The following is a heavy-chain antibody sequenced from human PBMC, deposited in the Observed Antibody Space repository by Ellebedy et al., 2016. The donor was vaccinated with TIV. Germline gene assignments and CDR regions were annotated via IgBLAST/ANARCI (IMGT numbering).Heavy chain of an antibody. V-gene: IGHV3-66*01. CDR1: GITVSDNY. Sequence: GESLKISXTASGITVSDNYMRWVRQAPGKGLEWVSLIYSGGSTFYADSVKGRFTISRDSSKITLYLQMNSLRVEDTAVYYCARDPPASTTRTWGWGQGTLVTVSS. CDR2: IYSGGST. CDR3: ARDPPASTTRTWG. D-gene: IGHD2-2*01. J-gene: IGHJ4*02.